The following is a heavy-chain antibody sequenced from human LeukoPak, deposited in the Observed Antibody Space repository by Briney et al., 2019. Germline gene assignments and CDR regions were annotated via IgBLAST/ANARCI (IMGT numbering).Heavy chain of an antibody. CDR2: IIPIFGTA. Sequence: ASVKVSCKACGGTFSSYAISWVRQAPGQGLEWMGGIIPIFGTANYAQKFQGRVTITTDESTSTAYMELSSLRSEDTAVYYCAVQGRYCSGGSCYYFDYWGQGTLVTVSS. CDR1: GGTFSSYA. D-gene: IGHD2-15*01. J-gene: IGHJ4*02. CDR3: AVQGRYCSGGSCYYFDY. V-gene: IGHV1-69*05.